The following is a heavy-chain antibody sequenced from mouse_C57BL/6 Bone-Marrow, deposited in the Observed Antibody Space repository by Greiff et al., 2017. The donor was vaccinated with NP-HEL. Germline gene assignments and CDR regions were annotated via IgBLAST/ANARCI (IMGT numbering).Heavy chain of an antibody. J-gene: IGHJ4*01. Sequence: QVQLQQSGPELVKPGASVKISCKASGYTFTDYYINWVKQRPGQGLEWIGWIFPGSGSTYYNEKFKGKATLTVDKSSSTAYMLLSSLTSEDSAVYFCAITTVVATDYAMDYWGQGTSVTVSS. CDR1: GYTFTDYY. D-gene: IGHD1-1*01. V-gene: IGHV1-75*01. CDR3: AITTVVATDYAMDY. CDR2: IFPGSGST.